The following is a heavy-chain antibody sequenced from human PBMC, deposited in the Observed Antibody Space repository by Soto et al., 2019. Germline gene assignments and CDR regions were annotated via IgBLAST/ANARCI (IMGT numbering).Heavy chain of an antibody. D-gene: IGHD7-27*01. CDR1: GGSISSYY. Sequence: SETLSLTCTASGGSISSYYWSWIRQPPGKGLEWIGYIYYSGSTNYNPSLKSRVTISVDTSKNQFSLKLSSVSAADTAVYYCTRGPSGDKVDYWGQGTLVTVSS. J-gene: IGHJ4*02. CDR2: IYYSGST. CDR3: TRGPSGDKVDY. V-gene: IGHV4-59*08.